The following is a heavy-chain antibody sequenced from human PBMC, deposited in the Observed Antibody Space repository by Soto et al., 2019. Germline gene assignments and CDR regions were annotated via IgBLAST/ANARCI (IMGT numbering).Heavy chain of an antibody. CDR1: GYTFTLYT. J-gene: IGHJ4*02. D-gene: IGHD5-18*01. CDR2: INTGNGNT. Sequence: ASVKVSCKTSGYTFTLYTIHWVRQAPGQRLEWMGWINTGNGNTKYSQRFQGRVTMSRDTSTSTAYMELSSLTSEDTAVYYCAKLGGGYIFGPYLDYWGQGTLVTVSS. CDR3: AKLGGGYIFGPYLDY. V-gene: IGHV1-3*04.